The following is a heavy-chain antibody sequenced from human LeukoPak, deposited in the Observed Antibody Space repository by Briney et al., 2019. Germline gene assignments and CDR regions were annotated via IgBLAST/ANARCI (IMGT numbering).Heavy chain of an antibody. Sequence: SETLSLTCTVSGGSISSSSYYWGWIRQPPGKGLEWIGRIYTSGSTNYNPSLKSRVTISVDTSKNQFSLKLSSVTAADTAVYHCASGPTTGYYYYMDVWGKGTTVTVSS. CDR3: ASGPTTGYYYYMDV. J-gene: IGHJ6*03. V-gene: IGHV4-61*02. CDR1: GGSISSSSYY. D-gene: IGHD7-27*01. CDR2: IYTSGST.